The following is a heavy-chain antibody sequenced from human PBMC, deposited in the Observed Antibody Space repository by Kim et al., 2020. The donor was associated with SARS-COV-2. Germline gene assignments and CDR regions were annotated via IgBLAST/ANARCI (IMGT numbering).Heavy chain of an antibody. D-gene: IGHD6-13*01. Sequence: GGSLRLSCAASGFTFSSYAMSWVRQAPGKGLEWVSAISGSGGSTYYADSVKGRFTISSDNSKNTLYLQMNSLRAEDTAVYYCAKPLVAAAGPFDYYYYGMDVWGQGTTVTVSS. CDR1: GFTFSSYA. J-gene: IGHJ6*02. CDR3: AKPLVAAAGPFDYYYYGMDV. CDR2: ISGSGGST. V-gene: IGHV3-23*01.